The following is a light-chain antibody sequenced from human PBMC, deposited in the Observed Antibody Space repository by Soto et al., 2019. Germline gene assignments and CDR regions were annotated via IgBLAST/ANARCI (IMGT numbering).Light chain of an antibody. CDR1: QSISSY. Sequence: DIQMTQSPSSLSASVGDRVTITCRASQSISSYLNWYQQKPGRAPKVLIYAASSLQSGVPSRFSGSGSGTEFTLTISSLQPEDFATYYCQQTYSILRTFGPGTKVDIK. CDR3: QQTYSILRT. V-gene: IGKV1-39*01. J-gene: IGKJ3*01. CDR2: AAS.